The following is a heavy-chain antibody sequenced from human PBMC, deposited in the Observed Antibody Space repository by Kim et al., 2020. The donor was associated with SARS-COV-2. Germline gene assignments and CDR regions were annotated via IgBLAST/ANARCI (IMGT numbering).Heavy chain of an antibody. V-gene: IGHV3-48*03. J-gene: IGHJ6*02. D-gene: IGHD3-3*01. CDR3: ARGTYDYYYYGMDV. CDR2: ISSSGSTI. CDR1: GFTFSSYE. Sequence: GGSLRLSCAASGFTFSSYEMNWVRQAPGKGLEWVSYISSSGSTIYYADSVKGRFTISRDNAKNSLYLQMNSLRAEDMPVYYCARGTYDYYYYGMDVWGQGTTVTVSS.